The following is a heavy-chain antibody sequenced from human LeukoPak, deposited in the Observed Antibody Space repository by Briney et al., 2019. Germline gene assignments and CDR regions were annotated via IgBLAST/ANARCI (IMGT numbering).Heavy chain of an antibody. D-gene: IGHD3-22*01. CDR1: GGTFTSYA. CDR3: ATPGHYYDSSGYL. V-gene: IGHV1-69*05. J-gene: IGHJ1*01. CDR2: IIPIFGTA. Sequence: SVKVSCKASGGTFTSYAISWVRQAPGQGLEWMGGIIPIFGTANYAQKFQGRVTITTDESTSTAYMELSSLRSEDTAVYYCATPGHYYDSSGYLWGQGTLVTVSS.